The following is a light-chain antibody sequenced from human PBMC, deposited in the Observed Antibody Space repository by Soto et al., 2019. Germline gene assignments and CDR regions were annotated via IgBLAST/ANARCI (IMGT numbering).Light chain of an antibody. CDR1: QSVSSY. V-gene: IGKV3-11*01. Sequence: EIVLTQSPATLSLSPGERATLSCRASQSVSSYLAWYQQKPGQAPRLLIYDASSRASGIPARFSGSGSGTDFTLTISSLEPEDFAVYYCQQHSNWPPTFGQGTKLEI. J-gene: IGKJ2*01. CDR2: DAS. CDR3: QQHSNWPPT.